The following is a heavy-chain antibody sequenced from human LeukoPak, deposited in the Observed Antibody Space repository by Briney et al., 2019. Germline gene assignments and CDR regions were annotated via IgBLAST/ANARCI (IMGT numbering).Heavy chain of an antibody. D-gene: IGHD4-17*01. CDR3: ARGHSPVTTKVSYFQH. V-gene: IGHV4-34*01. J-gene: IGHJ1*01. CDR2: INHSGST. CDR1: GGSFSGYY. Sequence: SETLSLTCAVYGGSFSGYYWSWIRQPPGKGLEWIGEINHSGSTNYNPSLKSRVTILVDTSKNQFSLKLSSVTAADTAVYYCARGHSPVTTKVSYFQHWGQGTTVTVSS.